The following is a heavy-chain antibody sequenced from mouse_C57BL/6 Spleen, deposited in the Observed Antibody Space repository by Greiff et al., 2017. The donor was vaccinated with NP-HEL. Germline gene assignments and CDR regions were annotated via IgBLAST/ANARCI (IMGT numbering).Heavy chain of an antibody. J-gene: IGHJ3*01. D-gene: IGHD2-5*01. V-gene: IGHV1-69*01. CDR2: IDPSDSYT. CDR1: GYTFTSYW. Sequence: QVQLQQPGAELVMPGASVKLSCKASGYTFTSYWMHWVKQRPGQGLEWIGEIDPSDSYTNYNQKFKGKSTLTVDKSSSTAYMQLSSLTSEDSAVYDCASHYSNYAAWFGYWGQGTLVTVSA. CDR3: ASHYSNYAAWFGY.